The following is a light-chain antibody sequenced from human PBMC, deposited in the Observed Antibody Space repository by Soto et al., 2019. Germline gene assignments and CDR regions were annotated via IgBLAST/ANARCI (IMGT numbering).Light chain of an antibody. V-gene: IGKV3-15*01. J-gene: IGKJ5*01. Sequence: IVLTQSPATLSVSTGERATLSCRASQSVSSNLAWYQQKSGQAPRLLIHGASSRATGIPARFSGSGSGTEFTLTISSLQSEDFAIYFCHQYNDWPPIPFGQGTLLAI. CDR1: QSVSSN. CDR2: GAS. CDR3: HQYNDWPPIP.